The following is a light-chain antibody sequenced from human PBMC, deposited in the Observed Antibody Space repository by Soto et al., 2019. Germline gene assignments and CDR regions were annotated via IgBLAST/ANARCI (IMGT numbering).Light chain of an antibody. J-gene: IGLJ1*01. V-gene: IGLV2-14*01. CDR1: SSDVGGYNY. CDR3: SSYTSSRTYV. Sequence: QSALTQPASVSGSPGQSITISCIGTSSDVGGYNYVSWYQQHPGKAPKLTIYVVSNRPSGVSNRFSGSKSGNTASLSISGLQAEDEADYYCSSYTSSRTYVFGTGTKLTVL. CDR2: VVS.